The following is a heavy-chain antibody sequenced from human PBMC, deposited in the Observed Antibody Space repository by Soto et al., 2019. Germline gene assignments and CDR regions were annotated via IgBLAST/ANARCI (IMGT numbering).Heavy chain of an antibody. CDR2: IHYSGST. CDR1: GGSITGYY. CDR3: ARHSYYSNPPRFDH. J-gene: IGHJ5*02. V-gene: IGHV4-59*08. Sequence: PSETLSLTCTVSGGSITGYYWSWIRQPPGKGPEWIGNIHYSGSTNYNPSLKSRVTISVDTSKNQFSLRLSSVTAAEMAVYYCARHSYYSNPPRFDHWGQGTLV. D-gene: IGHD4-4*01.